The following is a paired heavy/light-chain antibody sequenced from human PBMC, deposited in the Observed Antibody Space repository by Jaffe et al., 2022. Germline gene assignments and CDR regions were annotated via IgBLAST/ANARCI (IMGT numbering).Heavy chain of an antibody. CDR1: GGSISSGSYY. V-gene: IGHV4-61*02. D-gene: IGHD2-2*01. CDR2: IYTSGST. Sequence: QVQLQESGPGLVKPSQTLSLTCTVSGGSISSGSYYWSWIRQPAGKGLEWIGRIYTSGSTNYNPSLKSRVTISVDTSKNQFSLKLSSVTAADTAVYYCARAGYCSSTSCRPYYYYYYMDVWGKGTTVTVSS. J-gene: IGHJ6*03. CDR3: ARAGYCSSTSCRPYYYYYYMDV.
Light chain of an antibody. V-gene: IGLV3-21*02. J-gene: IGLJ2*01. Sequence: SYVLTQPPSVSVAPGQTARITCGGNNIGSKSVHWYQQKPGQAPVLVVYDDSDRPSGIPERFSGSNSGNTATLTISRVEAGDEADYYCQVWDSSSDRVVFGGGTKLTVL. CDR3: QVWDSSSDRVV. CDR1: NIGSKS. CDR2: DDS.